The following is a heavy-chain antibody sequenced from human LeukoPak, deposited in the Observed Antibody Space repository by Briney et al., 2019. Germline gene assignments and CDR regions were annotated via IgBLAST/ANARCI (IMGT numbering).Heavy chain of an antibody. J-gene: IGHJ6*03. CDR3: ARSLIVATTPPGIYYMDV. CDR2: IIPIFGTA. Sequence: SVKVSCKASGGTFSSYAISWVRQAPGQGLEWMGGIIPIFGTANYAQKFQGRVTITTDESTSTAYMELSSLRSEDTTVYYCARSLIVATTPPGIYYMDVWGKGTTVTVSS. D-gene: IGHD5-12*01. CDR1: GGTFSSYA. V-gene: IGHV1-69*05.